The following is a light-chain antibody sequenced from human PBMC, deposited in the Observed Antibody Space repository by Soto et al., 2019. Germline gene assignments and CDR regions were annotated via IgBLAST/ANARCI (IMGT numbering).Light chain of an antibody. CDR2: GAS. Sequence: EVVLTQSQGTLSLSPWERSTLSGRASQSVGSSNLAWYQQKSGQSPRLLIYGASSRATGIPYRFSGSGSGTDFTLTVSRLEAEDFAVYYCQQFGDPPYTFGQGTTLEI. CDR1: QSVGSSN. V-gene: IGKV3-20*01. J-gene: IGKJ2*01. CDR3: QQFGDPPYT.